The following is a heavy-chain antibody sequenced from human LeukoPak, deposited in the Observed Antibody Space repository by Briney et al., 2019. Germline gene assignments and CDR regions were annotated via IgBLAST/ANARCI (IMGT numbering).Heavy chain of an antibody. CDR2: TYYRSTWYN. V-gene: IGHV6-1*01. J-gene: IGHJ2*01. CDR1: GDSFSSNSVT. Sequence: SQTLSLTCAISGDSFSSNSVTWNWIRQSPSRGLEWLGRTYYRSTWYNDYAVSVRGRITVNPDTSKNQFSLQLNSVTPEDTAVYYCARTEGYIDLWGRGTLVTVSS. CDR3: ARTEGYIDL.